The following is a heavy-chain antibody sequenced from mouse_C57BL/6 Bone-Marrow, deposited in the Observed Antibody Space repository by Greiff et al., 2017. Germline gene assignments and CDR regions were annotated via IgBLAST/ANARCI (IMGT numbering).Heavy chain of an antibody. CDR3: ARSDYDGVFFAY. J-gene: IGHJ3*01. V-gene: IGHV1-52*01. D-gene: IGHD2-4*01. Sequence: VQLKQPGAELVRPGSSVKLSCKASGYTFTSYWMHWVKQRPIQGLEWIGNIDPSDSETHYNQKFKDKATLTVDKSSSTAYMQLSSLTSEDSAVYYCARSDYDGVFFAYWGQGTLVTVSA. CDR1: GYTFTSYW. CDR2: IDPSDSET.